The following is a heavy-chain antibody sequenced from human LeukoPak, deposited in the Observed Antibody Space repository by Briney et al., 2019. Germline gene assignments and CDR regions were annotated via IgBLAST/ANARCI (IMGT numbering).Heavy chain of an antibody. J-gene: IGHJ4*02. V-gene: IGHV4-39*01. Sequence: PSETLSLTCTVSGGSISSSSYYWGWIRHPPGKGVEWIGSIYYSGSTYYNPSLKSRVTISVDTSKNQFSLKLSSVTAADTAVYYCARGPARGIAVTRYWGQGTLVTVSS. CDR1: GGSISSSSYY. CDR3: ARGPARGIAVTRY. D-gene: IGHD6-19*01. CDR2: IYYSGST.